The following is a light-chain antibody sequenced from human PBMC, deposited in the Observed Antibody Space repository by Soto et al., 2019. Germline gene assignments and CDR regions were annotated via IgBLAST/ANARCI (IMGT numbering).Light chain of an antibody. CDR3: QQYGSSLYT. Sequence: EIVLTQSPGTLSLSPGERATLSCRASQSVSSSYLAWYQQKPGQAPRRLIYGASSRATVIPHRFSGSASGTDFSLTISRLEPEDFAVYYCQQYGSSLYTFGQGTTLEIK. V-gene: IGKV3-20*01. CDR2: GAS. J-gene: IGKJ2*01. CDR1: QSVSSSY.